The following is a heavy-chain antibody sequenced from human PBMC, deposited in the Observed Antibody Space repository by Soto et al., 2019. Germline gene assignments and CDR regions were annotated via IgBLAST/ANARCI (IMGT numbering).Heavy chain of an antibody. CDR2: IIPLVGSP. Sequence: QVQLVQSGAEVKKPGSSVKFSCRASGGTFSSYAVSWVRQAPGQGLAWMGVIIPLVGSPKYAQKFQGRVTITADDSATTAYMELTGLRSDDTAVYYCARESSSPNYYYYGMDVWGQGTTVTVSS. D-gene: IGHD2-2*01. V-gene: IGHV1-69*01. J-gene: IGHJ6*02. CDR1: GGTFSSYA. CDR3: ARESSSPNYYYYGMDV.